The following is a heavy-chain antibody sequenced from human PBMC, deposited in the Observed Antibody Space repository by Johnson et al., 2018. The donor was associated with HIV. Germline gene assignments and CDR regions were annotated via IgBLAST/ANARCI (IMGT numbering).Heavy chain of an antibody. CDR3: ARDAGENAFDI. CDR1: GFAFSSYW. V-gene: IGHV3-74*01. CDR2: ISSDGRST. J-gene: IGHJ3*02. Sequence: VQLVESGGGLVKPGGSLRLSCAASGFAFSSYWMNWVRQAPGKGLVWVSRISSDGRSTSYAASVKCRFTISRDNAKNTLYLQMNSLRAEDTALYYCARDAGENAFDIWGQGTMVTVSS. D-gene: IGHD7-27*01.